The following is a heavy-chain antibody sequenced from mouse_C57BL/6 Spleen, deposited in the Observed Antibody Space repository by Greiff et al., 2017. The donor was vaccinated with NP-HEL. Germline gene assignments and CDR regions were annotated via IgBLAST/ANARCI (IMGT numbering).Heavy chain of an antibody. CDR2: IDPSDSYT. J-gene: IGHJ3*01. Sequence: QVQLQQPGAELVMPGASVKLSCKASGYTFTSYWMHWVKQRPGQGLEWIGEIDPSDSYTNYNQKFKGKSTLTVDKSSSTAYMQLSSLTSEDSAVYYCASYDYGGLFAYWGQGTLVTVSA. D-gene: IGHD2-4*01. CDR3: ASYDYGGLFAY. CDR1: GYTFTSYW. V-gene: IGHV1-69*01.